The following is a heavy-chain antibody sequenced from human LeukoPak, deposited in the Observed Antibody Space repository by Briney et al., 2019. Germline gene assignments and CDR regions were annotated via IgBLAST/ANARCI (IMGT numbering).Heavy chain of an antibody. V-gene: IGHV3-53*01. Sequence: GGSLRLSCAASGFIVTIKYMNWVRQAPGKVLEWVSVIYIDGNTYYADSVKGRFTISRDNSKNTLYLQMNTLRAEDTAVYYCARGGVVVALGSYGMDVWGQGTTVTVSS. D-gene: IGHD2-15*01. CDR2: IYIDGNT. CDR1: GFIVTIKY. CDR3: ARGGVVVALGSYGMDV. J-gene: IGHJ6*02.